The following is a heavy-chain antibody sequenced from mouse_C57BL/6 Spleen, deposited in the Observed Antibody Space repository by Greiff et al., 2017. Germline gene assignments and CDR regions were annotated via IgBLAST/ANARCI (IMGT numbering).Heavy chain of an antibody. CDR3: AREDYGSSSGY. Sequence: VQLQQPGAELVRPGSSVKLSCKASGYTFTSYWMHRVKQRPIQGLEWIGNIDPSDSETHYNQKFKDKATLTVDKSSSTAYMQLSSLTSEDSAVYYCAREDYGSSSGYWGQGTTLTVSS. V-gene: IGHV1-52*01. CDR1: GYTFTSYW. CDR2: IDPSDSET. D-gene: IGHD1-1*01. J-gene: IGHJ2*01.